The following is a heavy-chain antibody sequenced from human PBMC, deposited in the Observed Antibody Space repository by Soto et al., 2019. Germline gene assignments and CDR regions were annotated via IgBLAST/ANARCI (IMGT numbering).Heavy chain of an antibody. D-gene: IGHD1-1*01. CDR3: ARGRYGDY. Sequence: QVHLVQSGAEVKKPGASVKVSCKGSGYAFTTYGITWVRQAPGQGLEWMGWISAHNGNTNYAQKLQGRVTVTRDTSTSTTYMELRSLRSDDAAVYYCARGRYGDYWGQGALVSVSS. CDR2: ISAHNGNT. V-gene: IGHV1-18*01. CDR1: GYAFTTYG. J-gene: IGHJ4*02.